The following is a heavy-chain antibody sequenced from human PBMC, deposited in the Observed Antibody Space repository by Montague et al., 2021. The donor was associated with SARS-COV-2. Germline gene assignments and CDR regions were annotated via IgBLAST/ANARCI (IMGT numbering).Heavy chain of an antibody. CDR1: GGSISSTSFF. Sequence: SETLSLTCSAPGGSISSTSFFWAWIRQPPGKGLEWVGSMYSSGTTYYNPSLESRVTISGDTSRNQLSVRLSSVTAADTAVYYCARSTSGWFIYWGQGTLVTVSS. CDR2: MYSSGTT. J-gene: IGHJ4*02. D-gene: IGHD6-19*01. CDR3: ARSTSGWFIY. V-gene: IGHV4-39*01.